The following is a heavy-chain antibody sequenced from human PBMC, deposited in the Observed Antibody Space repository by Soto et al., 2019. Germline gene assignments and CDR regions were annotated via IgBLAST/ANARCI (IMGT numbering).Heavy chain of an antibody. Sequence: QVQLVESGGGVVQPGTSLRLSRVGSGFTFRSYVIHWVRQAPGKGLEWVALTSYDGSKKDYGDSVKGRFTISRDNSRNTVDLQMDSLRREDTALYYCARWGTTGGLDVWGQGTLVSVSS. J-gene: IGHJ1*01. V-gene: IGHV3-33*05. CDR3: ARWGTTGGLDV. D-gene: IGHD3-16*01. CDR2: TSYDGSKK. CDR1: GFTFRSYV.